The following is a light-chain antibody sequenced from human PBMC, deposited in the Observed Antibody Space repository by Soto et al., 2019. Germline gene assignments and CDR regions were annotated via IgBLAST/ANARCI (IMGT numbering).Light chain of an antibody. CDR3: QQYKTLYT. Sequence: DIQMTQSPSTLSASVGDRVTVTCRASQNIDTWLAWYQQKPGKAPKLLIYKTSTLESGVPSRFSGSGSGTEFTLTISSLQPDDFETYYCQQYKTLYTFGQGTNLEIK. V-gene: IGKV1-5*03. CDR1: QNIDTW. CDR2: KTS. J-gene: IGKJ2*01.